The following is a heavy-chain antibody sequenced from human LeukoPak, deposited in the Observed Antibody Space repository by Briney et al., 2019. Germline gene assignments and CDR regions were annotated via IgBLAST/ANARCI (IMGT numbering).Heavy chain of an antibody. CDR1: GFTFSGYA. V-gene: IGHV3-30*04. Sequence: PGGSLRLSCAASGFTFSGYAMHWVRQAPGKGLEWVAVISYDGSNKYYADSVKGRFTISRDNSKNTLYLQMNSLRAEDTAVYYCARSAYGDYVDLVYWGQGTLVTVSS. CDR2: ISYDGSNK. J-gene: IGHJ4*02. CDR3: ARSAYGDYVDLVY. D-gene: IGHD4-17*01.